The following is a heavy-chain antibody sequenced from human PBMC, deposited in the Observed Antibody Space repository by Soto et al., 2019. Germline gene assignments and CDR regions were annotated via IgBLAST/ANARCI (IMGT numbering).Heavy chain of an antibody. J-gene: IGHJ6*02. V-gene: IGHV4-31*03. CDR3: AREVVIASYYYYGMDV. D-gene: IGHD2-21*01. CDR1: GGSISSGGYY. Sequence: QVQLQESGPGLVKPSQTLSLTCTVSGGSISSGGYYWSWIRQHPGKGLEWIGYIYYSGSTYYNPSLKSRVTITVDTSKNQFSLKLSSVTAADTAVYYCAREVVIASYYYYGMDVWGQGTTVTVSS. CDR2: IYYSGST.